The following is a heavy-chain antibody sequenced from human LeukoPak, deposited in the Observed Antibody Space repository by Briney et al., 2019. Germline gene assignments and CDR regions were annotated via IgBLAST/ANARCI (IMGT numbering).Heavy chain of an antibody. V-gene: IGHV5-51*01. CDR2: IYPGDSDT. J-gene: IGHJ6*03. D-gene: IGHD3-10*01. CDR3: ARWFGEHDYYYYYYMDV. CDR1: GYRFTSYW. Sequence: PGESLKISCKGSGYRFTSYWIGWVRQMPGKGLEWMGIIYPGDSDTRYSPSFQGQVTISADKSISTAYLQWSSLKASDTAMYYCARWFGEHDYYYYYYMDVWGKGTTVTISS.